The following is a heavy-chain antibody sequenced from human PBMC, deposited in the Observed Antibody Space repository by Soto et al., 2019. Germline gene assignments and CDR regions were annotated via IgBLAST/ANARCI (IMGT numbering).Heavy chain of an antibody. D-gene: IGHD3-22*01. CDR1: GDSISSDGYY. V-gene: IGHV4-31*11. Sequence: SETLSLTCAVSGDSISSDGYYWSWIRQHPGKGLEWIGHIYHSGTTYYNPALKSRVSISIDTSKNQYSLNVTSVTSADTAVYYCAGVTTEFDYWGRGTMGAASS. CDR2: IYHSGTT. CDR3: AGVTTEFDY. J-gene: IGHJ4*02.